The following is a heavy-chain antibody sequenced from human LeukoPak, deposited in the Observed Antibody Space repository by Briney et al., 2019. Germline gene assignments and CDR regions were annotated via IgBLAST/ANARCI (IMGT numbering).Heavy chain of an antibody. CDR2: VYPNGGP. CDR1: GGSISPHF. V-gene: IGHV4-4*07. D-gene: IGHD2/OR15-2a*01. CDR3: MRGLHTSLPFH. Sequence: SETLSLTCTVSGGSISPHFWSWVRQTAGQGLEWIGRVYPNGGPNYNPSLESRVTMSRDTSKNQFSLSLSSVTAAGTAVYYSMRGLHTSLPFHWGQGIRVTVSA. J-gene: IGHJ4*02.